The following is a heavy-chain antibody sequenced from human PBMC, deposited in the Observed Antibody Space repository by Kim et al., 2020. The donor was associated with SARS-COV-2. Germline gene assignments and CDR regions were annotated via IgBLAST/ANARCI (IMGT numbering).Heavy chain of an antibody. D-gene: IGHD3-10*01. CDR3: AKDPWASVLLWFGEGDY. CDR1: GFTFSSYA. J-gene: IGHJ4*02. CDR2: ISGSGGST. V-gene: IGHV3-23*01. Sequence: GGSLRLSCAASGFTFSSYAMSWVRQAPGKGLEWVSAISGSGGSTYYADSVKGRFTISRDNSKNTLYLQMNSLRAEDTAVYYCAKDPWASVLLWFGEGDYWGQGTLVTVSS.